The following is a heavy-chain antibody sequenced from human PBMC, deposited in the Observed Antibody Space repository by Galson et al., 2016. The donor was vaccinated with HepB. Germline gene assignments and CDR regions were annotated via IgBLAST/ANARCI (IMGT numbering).Heavy chain of an antibody. V-gene: IGHV3-53*01. CDR3: ARESRMVRGVITYFFDY. CDR1: GFTVSSNY. Sequence: SLRLSCAASGFTVSSNYMSWGRQAPGKGLEWVSVIYSGGSTYYADSVKGRFTISRDNSQTPLSLQMNSLRAEATAVYYCARESRMVRGVITYFFDYWGQGTLVTVSS. CDR2: IYSGGST. D-gene: IGHD3-10*01. J-gene: IGHJ4*02.